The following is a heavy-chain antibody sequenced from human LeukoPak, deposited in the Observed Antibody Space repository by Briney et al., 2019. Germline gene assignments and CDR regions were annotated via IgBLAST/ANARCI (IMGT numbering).Heavy chain of an antibody. CDR2: INHSGST. D-gene: IGHD3-22*01. Sequence: PSETLSLTCAVYGGSFSGYYWSWIRQPPGKGLEWIGEINHSGSTNYNPSLKSRVTISVDTSKNQFSLKLSSVSAADTAVYYCARDPYYYDSSGYYSPRGYYFDYWGQGTLVTVSS. V-gene: IGHV4-34*01. CDR1: GGSFSGYY. CDR3: ARDPYYYDSSGYYSPRGYYFDY. J-gene: IGHJ4*02.